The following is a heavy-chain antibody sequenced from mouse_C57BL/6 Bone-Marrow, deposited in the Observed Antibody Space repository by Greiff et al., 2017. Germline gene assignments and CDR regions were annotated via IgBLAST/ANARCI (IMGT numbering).Heavy chain of an antibody. J-gene: IGHJ2*01. CDR1: GYTFTSYW. Sequence: QVQLQQPGAELVMPGASVKLSCKASGYTFTSYWMHWVKQRPGQGLEWIGEIDPSDSSTNYNQKFKGKSTLTVDKSSSTAYMQLSSLTSEDSAVYYCAREADYWGQGTTLTVSS. CDR3: AREADY. CDR2: IDPSDSST. V-gene: IGHV1-69*01.